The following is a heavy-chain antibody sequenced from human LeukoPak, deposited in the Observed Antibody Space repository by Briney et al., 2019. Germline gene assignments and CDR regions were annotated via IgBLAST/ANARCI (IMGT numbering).Heavy chain of an antibody. CDR3: ATDYGDYGGPGFDY. J-gene: IGHJ4*02. CDR2: ISWNSGSI. V-gene: IGHV3-9*01. D-gene: IGHD4-17*01. CDR1: GFTFDDYA. Sequence: GGSLRLSCAASGFTFDDYAMHWVRQAPGKGLEWVSGISWNSGSIGYADSVKGRFTISRDNAKNSLYLQMNSLRAEDTALYYCATDYGDYGGPGFDYWGQGTLVTVSS.